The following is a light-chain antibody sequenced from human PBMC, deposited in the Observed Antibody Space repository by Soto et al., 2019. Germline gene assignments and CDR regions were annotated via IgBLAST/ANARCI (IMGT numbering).Light chain of an antibody. V-gene: IGKV1-33*01. CDR1: QDISNY. J-gene: IGKJ5*01. CDR2: DAS. CDR3: MQALQAPIT. Sequence: DIQMTQSPSSLSASVGDRVTITCQASQDISNYLNWYQQKPGKAPKLLIYDASNLETGVPSRFSGSGSGTDFTLSISTVEAGDVGVYYCMQALQAPITFDQGTRLEIK.